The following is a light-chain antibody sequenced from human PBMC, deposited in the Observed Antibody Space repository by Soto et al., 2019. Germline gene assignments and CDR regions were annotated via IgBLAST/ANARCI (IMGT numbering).Light chain of an antibody. Sequence: EIVMTQSPATLSVSPGDRATLTCRASQSVSSNLAWYQQKPGQAPRLLIYGASTRATGIPARFSGSGSGTEFTLTISSLQSEDFPVYFCQQYNNWPPFSFGQGTKLEIK. CDR2: GAS. J-gene: IGKJ2*01. CDR3: QQYNNWPPFS. V-gene: IGKV3-15*01. CDR1: QSVSSN.